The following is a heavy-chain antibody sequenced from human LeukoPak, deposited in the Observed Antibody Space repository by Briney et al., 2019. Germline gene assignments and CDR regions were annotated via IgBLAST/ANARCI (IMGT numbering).Heavy chain of an antibody. CDR2: ISSSSSYI. CDR1: GFTFSSYI. Sequence: GGSLRLSWSGSGFTFSSYIMNWVRQAPGEGLGWVSSISSSSSYIYYADSVKSRFTISRDNAKNSLYLQMNSLRAEDTAVYYCARGLNDYYDSSDPDYWGQGTLVTVSS. V-gene: IGHV3-21*01. J-gene: IGHJ4*02. CDR3: ARGLNDYYDSSDPDY. D-gene: IGHD3-22*01.